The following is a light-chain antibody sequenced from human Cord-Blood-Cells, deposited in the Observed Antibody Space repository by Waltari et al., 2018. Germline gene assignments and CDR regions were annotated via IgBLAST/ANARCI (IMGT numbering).Light chain of an antibody. CDR2: DAS. V-gene: IGKV1-5*01. Sequence: DIQMTQSPSTLSASVGDRVTITCRASQSISSWLAWYQQKPGKVPKLLIYDASSLESGVPSRFSSSGSGTEFTLTISSLQPDDFATYYCQQYNSYSYTFGQGTKLEIK. CDR3: QQYNSYSYT. J-gene: IGKJ2*01. CDR1: QSISSW.